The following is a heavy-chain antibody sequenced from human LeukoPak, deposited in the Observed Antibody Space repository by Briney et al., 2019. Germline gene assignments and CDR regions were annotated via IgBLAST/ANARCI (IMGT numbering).Heavy chain of an antibody. V-gene: IGHV3-21*01. Sequence: GGSLRLSCAASKFTFSDYSMSWVRQAPGKGLEWVSSISSIRNYIYYADSVKGRFTVSRDNAKNSLYLQMNSLRAEDTAVYYCAKGNWGERLDWYFDLWGRGTLVTVSS. D-gene: IGHD1-26*01. CDR1: KFTFSDYS. J-gene: IGHJ2*01. CDR2: ISSIRNYI. CDR3: AKGNWGERLDWYFDL.